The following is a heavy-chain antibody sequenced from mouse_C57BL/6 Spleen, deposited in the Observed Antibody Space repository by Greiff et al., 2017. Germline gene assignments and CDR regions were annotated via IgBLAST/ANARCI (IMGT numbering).Heavy chain of an antibody. CDR2: ISDGGSYT. CDR1: GFTFSSYA. J-gene: IGHJ2*01. Sequence: EVKLLESGGGLVKPGGSLKLSCAASGFTFSSYAMSWVRQTPEKRLEWVATISDGGSYTYYPDNVKGRFTISRDNAKNNLYLQMSHLKSEDTAMYYCARDQGTGTRGFDYWGQGTTLTVSS. D-gene: IGHD4-1*01. V-gene: IGHV5-4*01. CDR3: ARDQGTGTRGFDY.